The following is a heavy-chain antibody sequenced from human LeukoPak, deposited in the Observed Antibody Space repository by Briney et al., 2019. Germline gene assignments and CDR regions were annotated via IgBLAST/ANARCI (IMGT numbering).Heavy chain of an antibody. CDR2: MDKSGST. D-gene: IGHD4-11*01. V-gene: IGHV4-59*01. CDR3: ARDYSKGGGFDF. Sequence: KSSETLSLTCTVSGGSISGFYWSWIRQPPGKGLEWIGYMDKSGSTTYNPSLKSRVTISVDTSKNQFSLKLSPVTAADTAVYYCARDYSKGGGFDFWGQGTLVTASS. CDR1: GGSISGFY. J-gene: IGHJ4*02.